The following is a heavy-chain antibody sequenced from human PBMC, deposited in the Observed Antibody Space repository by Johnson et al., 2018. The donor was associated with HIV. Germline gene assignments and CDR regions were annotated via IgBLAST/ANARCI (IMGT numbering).Heavy chain of an antibody. D-gene: IGHD6-13*01. CDR3: ARDESGSIWAFDI. V-gene: IGHV3-20*04. Sequence: MLLVESGGGLVQPGGSLRLSCAASGFTFSSYAMSWVRQAPGKGLEWVSGINWKGGSPGYADSVKGRFTISRDNARNSLFLQMNSLRAEDTDLYYCARDESGSIWAFDIWGQGTMVTVSS. CDR2: INWKGGSP. J-gene: IGHJ3*02. CDR1: GFTFSSYA.